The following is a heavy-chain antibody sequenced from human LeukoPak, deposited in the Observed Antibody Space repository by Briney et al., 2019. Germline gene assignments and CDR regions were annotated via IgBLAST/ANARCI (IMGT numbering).Heavy chain of an antibody. CDR2: INPNSGGT. CDR1: GYTFTGYY. V-gene: IGHV1-2*02. Sequence: ASVKVSCKASGYTFTGYYVHWVRQAPGQGLEWMGWINPNSGGTNYAQKFQGRVTMTRDTSISTAYMELSRLRSDDTAVYYCARGAQVLRYFDWLLSHWGQGTLVTVSS. CDR3: ARGAQVLRYFDWLLSH. J-gene: IGHJ4*02. D-gene: IGHD3-9*01.